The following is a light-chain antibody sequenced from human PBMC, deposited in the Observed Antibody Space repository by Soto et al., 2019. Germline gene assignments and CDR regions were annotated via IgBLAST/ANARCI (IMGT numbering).Light chain of an antibody. CDR3: QQYDSPTWT. CDR1: QSISGW. J-gene: IGKJ1*01. V-gene: IGKV1-5*01. CDR2: DVS. Sequence: DIQITQSPPTLSASVGDRVITTCRASQSISGWLAACHQKPGKNPNRLIYDVSSLDSGVPSRCSGSGSGTEFTLTISSLQPDDFATYYCQQYDSPTWTFGQGTKVDNK.